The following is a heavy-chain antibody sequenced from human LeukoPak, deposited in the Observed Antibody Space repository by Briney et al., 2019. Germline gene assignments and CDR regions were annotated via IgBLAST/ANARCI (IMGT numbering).Heavy chain of an antibody. V-gene: IGHV1-2*02. D-gene: IGHD3-10*01. CDR2: VNPRRGGQ. CDR3: ARGRKYGSGSYWVDY. CDR1: GYTFTGYY. Sequence: GASVKVSCKASGYTFTGYYMHWVRQAPGQGLEWMACVNPRRGGQNHAQTFKGRVCLTIDASINTAYMVLSRLRSDDTAVYYCARGRKYGSGSYWVDYWGQGTVVCVSS. J-gene: IGHJ4*02.